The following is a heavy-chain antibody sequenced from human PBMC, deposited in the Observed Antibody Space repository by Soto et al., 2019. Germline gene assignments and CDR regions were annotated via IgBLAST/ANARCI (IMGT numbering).Heavy chain of an antibody. Sequence: SETLSLTCTVSGGSISSYYWSWIRQPPGKGLEWIGYIYYSGSTNYNPSLKSRVTISVDTSKNQFSLKLSSVTAADTAVYYCASLHGSGSYYTAHDAFDIWGQGTMVTVSS. CDR3: ASLHGSGSYYTAHDAFDI. D-gene: IGHD3-10*01. J-gene: IGHJ3*02. V-gene: IGHV4-59*01. CDR2: IYYSGST. CDR1: GGSISSYY.